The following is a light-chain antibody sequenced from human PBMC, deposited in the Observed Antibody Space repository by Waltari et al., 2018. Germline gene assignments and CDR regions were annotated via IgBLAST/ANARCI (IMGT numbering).Light chain of an antibody. CDR1: QSVNWY. CDR2: DTS. V-gene: IGKV3-11*01. J-gene: IGKJ4*01. CDR3: QQRRNWPLT. Sequence: EIVLTQSPATLSLSPGERATLSCRASQSVNWYLAWYQQRPGQAPRLLIYDTSNRATGIPARFGGSGSETDFTLTSISLEPDDSAVYYCQQRRNWPLTFGGGTKVEIK.